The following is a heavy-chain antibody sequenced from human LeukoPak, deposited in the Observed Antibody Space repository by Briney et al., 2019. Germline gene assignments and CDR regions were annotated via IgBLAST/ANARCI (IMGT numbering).Heavy chain of an antibody. CDR2: ISAYNGNT. CDR3: ARDLYYDSSGPDY. D-gene: IGHD3-22*01. V-gene: IGHV1-18*01. CDR1: GYTFTSYG. Sequence: ASVKVSCKASGYTFTSYGISWVRQAPGQGLEGMGWISAYNGNTNYAQKLHGRVTLTQDTSTSTAYMELRSLRSDDTAVYYCARDLYYDSSGPDYRGQGTLVTVSS. J-gene: IGHJ4*02.